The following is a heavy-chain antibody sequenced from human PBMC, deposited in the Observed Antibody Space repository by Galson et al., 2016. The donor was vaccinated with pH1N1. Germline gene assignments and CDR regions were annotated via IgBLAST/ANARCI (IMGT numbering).Heavy chain of an antibody. V-gene: IGHV4-30-4*08. Sequence: TLSLTCTVSGGSISSGDYYWSWIRQPPGKGLEWIGYIYDSGSTYYNPSLKSRVTISVDTSKNQFSLKLSSVTAADTAVYYCARHLHVPGFKGIDSWGQGILVTVSS. CDR1: GGSISSGDYY. D-gene: IGHD5-24*01. CDR2: IYDSGST. CDR3: ARHLHVPGFKGIDS. J-gene: IGHJ4*02.